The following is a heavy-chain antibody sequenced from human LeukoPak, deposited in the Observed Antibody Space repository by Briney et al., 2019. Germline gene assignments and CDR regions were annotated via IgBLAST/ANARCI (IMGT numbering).Heavy chain of an antibody. CDR2: IYYSGST. CDR3: ARAHPPGYSYTGGNDY. Sequence: SETLSLTCTVSGDSISSYYWSWIRQPPGKGLEWIGYIYYSGSTNYNPSLKSRVTISVDTSKNQFSLKLSSVTAADTAVYYCARAHPPGYSYTGGNDYWGQGTLVTVSS. CDR1: GDSISSYY. D-gene: IGHD5-18*01. V-gene: IGHV4-59*08. J-gene: IGHJ4*02.